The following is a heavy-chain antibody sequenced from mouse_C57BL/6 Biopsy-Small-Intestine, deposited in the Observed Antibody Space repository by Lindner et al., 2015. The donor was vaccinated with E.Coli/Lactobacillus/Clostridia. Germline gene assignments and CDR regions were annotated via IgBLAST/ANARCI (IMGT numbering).Heavy chain of an antibody. CDR3: ARSGYLRCFDV. D-gene: IGHD5-1*01. V-gene: IGHV1-82*01. CDR1: GYAFSSSW. CDR2: IFPGDGDT. Sequence: VQLQESGPELVKPGASVKISCKASGYAFSSSWMNWVKQRPGKGLEWIGRIFPGDGDTNYNGKFKGKATLTADKSSSTAYMQLSSLTSEDSAVYFCARSGYLRCFDVWGTGTTVTVSS. J-gene: IGHJ1*03.